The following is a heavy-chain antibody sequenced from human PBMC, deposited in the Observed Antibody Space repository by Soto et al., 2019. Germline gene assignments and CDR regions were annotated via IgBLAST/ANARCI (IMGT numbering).Heavy chain of an antibody. CDR2: IYYSGTT. CDR3: ARGLIVMLAGIEELINSHFDS. D-gene: IGHD2-21*02. CDR1: DASINSGGYY. V-gene: IGHV4-31*03. J-gene: IGHJ4*02. Sequence: LSLTCTVSDASINSGGYYWSWIRQHPGKGLEWIGFIYYSGTTYYNPSLKSRVTTSVDTSKNQFSLRLSSVTAADTAVYYCARGLIVMLAGIEELINSHFDSWGQGTLVTVSS.